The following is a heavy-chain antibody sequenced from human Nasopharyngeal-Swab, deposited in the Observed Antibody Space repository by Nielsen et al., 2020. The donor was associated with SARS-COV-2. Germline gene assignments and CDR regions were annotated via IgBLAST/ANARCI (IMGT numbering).Heavy chain of an antibody. CDR3: ARMDFIASRDY. J-gene: IGHJ4*02. CDR2: IYSRGET. CDR1: GFSVSYNY. Sequence: GESLKISCEVSGFSVSYNYMSWVRQAPGKGLEWVAVIYSRGETHYTDSVRGRFTISRDNSRNMVNLQLNSLRAEDTAVHYCARMDFIASRDYWGQGTLVTVSS. V-gene: IGHV3-53*01. D-gene: IGHD6-13*01.